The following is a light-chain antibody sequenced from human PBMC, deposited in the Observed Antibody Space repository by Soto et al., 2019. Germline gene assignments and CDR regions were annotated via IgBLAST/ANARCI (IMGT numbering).Light chain of an antibody. CDR1: SSDVGGYNY. Sequence: QSVLTQPPSASGYPGQSVTISCTGTSSDVGGYNYLSWYQHRAGKAPQLIIYEVTKRPSGVPNRFFGSKSGNTASLTVSGLQAEDEADYFCMSYAGMYTYVFGTGTKVTVL. J-gene: IGLJ1*01. CDR2: EVT. CDR3: MSYAGMYTYV. V-gene: IGLV2-8*01.